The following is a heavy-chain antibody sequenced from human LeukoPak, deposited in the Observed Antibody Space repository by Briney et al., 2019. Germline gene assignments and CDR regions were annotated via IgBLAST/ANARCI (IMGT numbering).Heavy chain of an antibody. Sequence: TSETLSLTCTVSSGSSSSSSYYWAWIRQPPGKGLEWIGSIYYSGSTYYNPSLKSRVTISVDTSKNQFSLKLSSVTAPDTAVYYCARHSHYYNSKGFDYWGQGTLVTVSS. J-gene: IGHJ4*02. CDR1: SGSSSSSSYY. CDR2: IYYSGST. V-gene: IGHV4-39*01. CDR3: ARHSHYYNSKGFDY. D-gene: IGHD3-22*01.